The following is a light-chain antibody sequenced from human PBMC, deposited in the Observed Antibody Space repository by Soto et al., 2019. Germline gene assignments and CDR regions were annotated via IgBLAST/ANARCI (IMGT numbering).Light chain of an antibody. V-gene: IGLV1-44*01. Sequence: QSVLTPPPSASGTPGQRVTISCSGSSSNIGSNTVSWYQQLPGAAPKLLIYSNNQRPSGVPDRFSGSKSGTSASLAISGLQSEHEADYYCAAWDDSLNGYVFGTGTKVTV. CDR3: AAWDDSLNGYV. CDR1: SSNIGSNT. CDR2: SNN. J-gene: IGLJ1*01.